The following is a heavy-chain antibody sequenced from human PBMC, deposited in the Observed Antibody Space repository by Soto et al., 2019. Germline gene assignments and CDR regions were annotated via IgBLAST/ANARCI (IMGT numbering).Heavy chain of an antibody. J-gene: IGHJ6*02. CDR1: GYTFTSYA. V-gene: IGHV1-3*01. D-gene: IGHD3-16*01. Sequence: ASVKVSCEASGYTFTSYAMHWVRQAPGQRLEWMGWINAGNGNTKYSQKFQGRVTITRDTSASTAYMELSSLRSEDTAVYYCARVGSFNYYYGMDVWGQGTTVTVSS. CDR2: INAGNGNT. CDR3: ARVGSFNYYYGMDV.